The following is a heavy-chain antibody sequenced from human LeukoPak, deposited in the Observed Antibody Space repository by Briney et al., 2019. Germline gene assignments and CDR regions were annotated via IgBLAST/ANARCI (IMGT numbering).Heavy chain of an antibody. CDR1: GYTFTGYY. Sequence: ASVKVSCKASGYTFTGYYMHWVRQAPGQGLEWMGWINPNSGGTNYAQKSQGRVTMTRDTSISTAYMELSRPRSDDTAVYYCARGTVIAVDYWGQGTLVTVSS. CDR3: ARGTVIAVDY. CDR2: INPNSGGT. J-gene: IGHJ4*02. V-gene: IGHV1-2*02. D-gene: IGHD4-17*01.